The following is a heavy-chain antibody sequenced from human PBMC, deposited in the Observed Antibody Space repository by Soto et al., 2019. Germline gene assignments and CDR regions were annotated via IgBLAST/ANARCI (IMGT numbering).Heavy chain of an antibody. J-gene: IGHJ4*02. CDR2: ISYDGSKK. CDR1: GFSFTNNG. CDR3: AKDRVESGLGEIDY. D-gene: IGHD3-16*01. V-gene: IGHV3-30*18. Sequence: GGSLRLSCAASGFSFTNNGMHWVRQAPGKGLEWVAIISYDGSKKYYADSVKGRFTISRDNSKNTLYLQMNSLRVEDTAVYYCAKDRVESGLGEIDYWGQGTLVTVSS.